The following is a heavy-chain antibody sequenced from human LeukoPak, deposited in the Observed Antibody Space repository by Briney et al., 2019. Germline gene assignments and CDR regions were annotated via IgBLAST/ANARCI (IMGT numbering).Heavy chain of an antibody. CDR2: ISGSGGST. CDR1: GFTFSSYG. Sequence: PGGSLRLSCAASGFTFSSYGMSWVRQAPGKGLEWVSAISGSGGSTYYADSVKGRFTISRDNSKNTLYLQMNSLRAEDTAVYYCAKEEGLLWFGEIREVSPGYWGQGTLVTVSS. V-gene: IGHV3-23*01. D-gene: IGHD3-10*01. J-gene: IGHJ4*02. CDR3: AKEEGLLWFGEIREVSPGY.